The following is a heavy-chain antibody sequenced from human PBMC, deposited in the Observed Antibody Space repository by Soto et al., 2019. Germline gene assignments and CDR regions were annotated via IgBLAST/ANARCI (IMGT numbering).Heavy chain of an antibody. D-gene: IGHD2-8*02. CDR2: INAGNGDT. CDR1: GYTFTNYG. J-gene: IGHJ5*02. Sequence: ASVKVSCKASGYTFTNYGIHWVRQAPGQRLEWMGWINAGNGDTKYSENFQGRVTITRDTSASTVYLDLSSLSSEDTAFYYCARTGHSGSYDPWGQGTLVTVSS. V-gene: IGHV1-3*01. CDR3: ARTGHSGSYDP.